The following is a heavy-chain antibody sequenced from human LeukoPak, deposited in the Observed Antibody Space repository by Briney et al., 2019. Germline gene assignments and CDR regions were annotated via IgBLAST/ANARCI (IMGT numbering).Heavy chain of an antibody. Sequence: ASVKVSCKASGYIFTDYYMHWVRQATGQGLEWMGWMNPNSGNTGYAQKFQGRVTMTRNTSISTAYMELSSLRSEDTAVYYCARRQVRGVISPYYYYYMDVWGKGTTVTISS. J-gene: IGHJ6*03. V-gene: IGHV1-8*02. CDR3: ARRQVRGVISPYYYYYMDV. CDR2: MNPNSGNT. D-gene: IGHD3-10*01. CDR1: GYIFTDYY.